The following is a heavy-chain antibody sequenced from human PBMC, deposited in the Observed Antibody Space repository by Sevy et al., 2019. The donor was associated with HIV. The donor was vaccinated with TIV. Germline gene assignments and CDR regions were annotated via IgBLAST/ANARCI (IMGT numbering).Heavy chain of an antibody. D-gene: IGHD2-8*01. CDR1: DFTFSSYS. CDR3: ARGGHVYVGIDY. V-gene: IGHV3-21*01. CDR2: ITRSSSYI. Sequence: GGSLRLSCAASDFTFSSYSMNWVRQAPGKGLEWVSSITRSSSYIDYADSVKGRFTISRDNAKNSLYLQMNSLRAEDTAVYYCARGGHVYVGIDYWGQGTLVNVSS. J-gene: IGHJ4*02.